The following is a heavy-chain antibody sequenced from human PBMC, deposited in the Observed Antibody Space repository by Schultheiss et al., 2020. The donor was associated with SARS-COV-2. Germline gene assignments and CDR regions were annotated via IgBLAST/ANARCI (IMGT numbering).Heavy chain of an antibody. D-gene: IGHD6-13*01. CDR3: AKDKAAAGYYFDY. CDR1: GFTFSTYA. J-gene: IGHJ4*02. CDR2: ISGSGGST. V-gene: IGHV3-23*01. Sequence: GGSLRLSCAASGFTFSTYAMHWVRQAPGKGLEWVSAISGSGGSTYYADSVKGRFTISRDNSKNTLYLQMNSLRAEDTAVYYCAKDKAAAGYYFDYWGQGTLVTVSS.